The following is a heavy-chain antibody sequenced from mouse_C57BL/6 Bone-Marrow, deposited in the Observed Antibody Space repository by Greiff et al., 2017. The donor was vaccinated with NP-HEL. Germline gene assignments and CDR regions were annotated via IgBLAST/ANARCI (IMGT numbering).Heavy chain of an antibody. D-gene: IGHD2-4*01. CDR1: GYAFSSSW. CDR3: ARGPYDYDGDY. V-gene: IGHV1-82*01. J-gene: IGHJ2*01. CDR2: IYPGDGDT. Sequence: QVQLQQSGPELVKPGASVKISCKASGYAFSSSWMNWVKQRPGKGLEWIGRIYPGDGDTNYNGKFKGKATLTADKSSSTAYMQLSSLTSEDSAVYFCARGPYDYDGDYWGQGTTLTVSS.